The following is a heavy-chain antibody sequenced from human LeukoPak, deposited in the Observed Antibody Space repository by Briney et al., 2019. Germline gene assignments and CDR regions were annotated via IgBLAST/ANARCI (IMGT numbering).Heavy chain of an antibody. V-gene: IGHV4-59*12. J-gene: IGHJ4*02. CDR2: IYYSGST. CDR3: SRESGAFCPFGY. CDR1: GGSIRSYY. Sequence: SETLSLTCTVPGGSIRSYYWSWIRQPPGKGLEWIGYIYYSGSTDYNPSLKSRVSMSLDGSRNQLSLTLTSVTAADTAIYYCSRESGAFCPFGYWGQGTLVIVPP. D-gene: IGHD1-26*01.